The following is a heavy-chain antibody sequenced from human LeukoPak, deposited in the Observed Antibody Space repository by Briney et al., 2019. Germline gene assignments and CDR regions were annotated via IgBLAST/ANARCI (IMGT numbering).Heavy chain of an antibody. CDR2: IYTSGST. J-gene: IGHJ6*02. Sequence: SETLSLTCTVSGSSISSYYWSWIRQPAGKGLEWIGRIYTSGSTNYNPSLKSRVTMSVDTSKNQFSLKLSSVTAADTAVYYCASSSTSRHYYYGMDVWGQGTTVTVSS. D-gene: IGHD2-2*01. V-gene: IGHV4-4*07. CDR1: GSSISSYY. CDR3: ASSSTSRHYYYGMDV.